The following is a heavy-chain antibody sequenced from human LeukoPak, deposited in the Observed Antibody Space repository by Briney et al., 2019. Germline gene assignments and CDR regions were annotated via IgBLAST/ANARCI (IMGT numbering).Heavy chain of an antibody. CDR2: VYYSGST. Sequence: SQTLSLTCTVSGVSISSYYWSWLRQPPGKGLEWIGYVYYSGSTNYNPSLKSRVTISVDTSKNQFSLKLSSVTAADTAVYYCARRDSSGWYLDYWGQETLVTVSS. CDR1: GVSISSYY. V-gene: IGHV4-59*08. CDR3: ARRDSSGWYLDY. D-gene: IGHD6-19*01. J-gene: IGHJ4*02.